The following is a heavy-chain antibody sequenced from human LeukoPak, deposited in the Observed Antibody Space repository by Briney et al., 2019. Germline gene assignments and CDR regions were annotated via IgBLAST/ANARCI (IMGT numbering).Heavy chain of an antibody. CDR2: IYSGGTI. J-gene: IGHJ3*01. CDR1: GFGIRTYY. D-gene: IGHD3-22*01. Sequence: GGSLRLSCEASGFGIRTYYMSWVRQVPGKGLDWVSVIYSGGTIRYADSVKGRFTFSRDNFKDTLNLQMNSLRADDTAVYYCVRAVHHNFYSDSSGYYGDAFDVWGQGTVVTVSS. CDR3: VRAVHHNFYSDSSGYYGDAFDV. V-gene: IGHV3-53*01.